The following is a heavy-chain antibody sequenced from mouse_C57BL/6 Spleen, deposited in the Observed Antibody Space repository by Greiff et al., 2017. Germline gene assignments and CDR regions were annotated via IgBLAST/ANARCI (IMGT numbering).Heavy chain of an antibody. Sequence: QVHVKQPGAELVMPGASVKLSCKASGYTFTSYWMHWVKQRPGQGLEWIGELDPSDSYTNYNQKFKGKSTLTVDKSSSTAYMQLSSLTSEDSAVYYCARGSDYYGSSYLAWFAYWGQGTLVTVSA. J-gene: IGHJ3*01. V-gene: IGHV1-69*01. CDR1: GYTFTSYW. CDR3: ARGSDYYGSSYLAWFAY. D-gene: IGHD1-1*01. CDR2: LDPSDSYT.